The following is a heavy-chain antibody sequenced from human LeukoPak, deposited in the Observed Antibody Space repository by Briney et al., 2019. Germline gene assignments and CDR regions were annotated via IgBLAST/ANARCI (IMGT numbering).Heavy chain of an antibody. Sequence: GGSLRLSCAASGFTVSSNYMSWVRQTPGKGLEWVSVIYSGGSTFYADSVKGRFTISRDNSKNTLYLQMNSLRAEDTAVYYCARDLSPTGAFDIWGQGTMVTVSS. CDR1: GFTVSSNY. V-gene: IGHV3-53*01. CDR2: IYSGGST. J-gene: IGHJ3*02. D-gene: IGHD4-17*01. CDR3: ARDLSPTGAFDI.